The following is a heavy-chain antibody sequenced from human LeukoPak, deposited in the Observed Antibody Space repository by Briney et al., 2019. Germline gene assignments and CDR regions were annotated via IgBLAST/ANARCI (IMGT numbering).Heavy chain of an antibody. Sequence: PSETLSLTCTVSGGSISSYYWSWIRQPPGKGLEWIGYIYYSGSTNYNPSPKSRVTISVDTSKNQFSLKLSSVTAADTAVYYCARDPGGYYGSGTLYGMDVWGQGTTVTVSS. D-gene: IGHD3-10*01. V-gene: IGHV4-59*01. CDR2: IYYSGST. J-gene: IGHJ6*02. CDR3: ARDPGGYYGSGTLYGMDV. CDR1: GGSISSYY.